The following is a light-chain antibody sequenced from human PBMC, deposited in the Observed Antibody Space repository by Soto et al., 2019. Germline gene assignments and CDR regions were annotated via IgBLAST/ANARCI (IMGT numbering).Light chain of an antibody. CDR2: GAS. J-gene: IGKJ3*01. CDR3: QQANSFPRFT. V-gene: IGKV3-20*01. CDR1: QSVSSSY. Sequence: EIVLTQSPGTLSLSPGERATLSCRASQSVSSSYLAWYQQKPGQAPRLLIYGASSRATGIPDRFSGSGSGTDFTLTISSLQPEDVATYYCQQANSFPRFTFGPGTKVDIK.